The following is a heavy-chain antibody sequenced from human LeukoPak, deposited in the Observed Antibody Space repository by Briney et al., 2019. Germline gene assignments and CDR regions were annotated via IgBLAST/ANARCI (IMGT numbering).Heavy chain of an antibody. D-gene: IGHD3-10*01. V-gene: IGHV3-53*01. J-gene: IGHJ4*02. CDR1: GFTVSSNY. CDR2: IYSGGST. Sequence: PGGSLRLSRAASGFTVSSNYMSWVRQAPGKGLEWVSVIYSGGSTYYADSVKGRFTISRDNSKNTLYLQMNSLRAEDTAVYYCAKTPGPIRVSFDYWGQGTLVTVSS. CDR3: AKTPGPIRVSFDY.